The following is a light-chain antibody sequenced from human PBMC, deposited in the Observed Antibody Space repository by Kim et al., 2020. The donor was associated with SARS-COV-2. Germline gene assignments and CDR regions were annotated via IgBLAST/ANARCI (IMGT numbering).Light chain of an antibody. CDR3: NSRDSSGNPHVV. CDR1: SLRSYY. Sequence: LGQTVRITCQGDSLRSYYASWYQQKPGQAPVVVIYGKNNRPSGIPDRFSGSSSGNTASLTITGAQAEDEADYYCNSRDSSGNPHVVFGGGTQLTVL. V-gene: IGLV3-19*01. CDR2: GKN. J-gene: IGLJ2*01.